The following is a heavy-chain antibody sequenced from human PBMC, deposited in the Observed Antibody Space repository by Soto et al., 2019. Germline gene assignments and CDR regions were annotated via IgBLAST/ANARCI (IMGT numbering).Heavy chain of an antibody. CDR1: GFTFSSYA. J-gene: IGHJ6*02. V-gene: IGHV3-30-3*01. D-gene: IGHD3-3*01. CDR3: ARDEIRFSWAYGMDV. Sequence: PGGSLRLSCAASGFTFSSYAMHWFRQAPGKGLEWVAVISYDGSNKYYADSVKGRFTISRDNSKNTLYLQMNSLRAEDTAVYYCARDEIRFSWAYGMDVWGQGTTVTVSS. CDR2: ISYDGSNK.